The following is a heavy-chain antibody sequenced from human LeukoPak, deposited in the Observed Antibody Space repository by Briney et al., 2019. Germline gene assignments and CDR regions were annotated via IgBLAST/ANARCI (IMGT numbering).Heavy chain of an antibody. CDR2: INSDGSST. D-gene: IGHD2-15*01. J-gene: IGHJ4*02. V-gene: IGHV3-74*01. Sequence: PGGSLRLSCAASGFTFSSYWMHWVRQAPGKGLVWVSRINSDGSSTSYADSVKGRFTISRDNSKNTLYLQMNSLRAEDTAVYYCAKDRRRYCSGGSCLNFDYWGQGTLVTVSS. CDR1: GFTFSSYW. CDR3: AKDRRRYCSGGSCLNFDY.